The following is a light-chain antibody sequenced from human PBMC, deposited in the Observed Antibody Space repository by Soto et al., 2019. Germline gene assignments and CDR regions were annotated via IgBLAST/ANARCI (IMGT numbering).Light chain of an antibody. Sequence: VLTHSRGTLSLSPAERAILSCRAIXSVSSNYLAWYRQRPGQAPXVIIYXXXTRXTGSPARFSGSGSGTEFTLTISSIQSEDFAVYYCQQYNNWPPAIPITFGQGTRLEIK. CDR1: XSVSSNY. CDR3: QQYNNWPPAIPIT. V-gene: IGKV3-15*01. J-gene: IGKJ5*01. CDR2: XXX.